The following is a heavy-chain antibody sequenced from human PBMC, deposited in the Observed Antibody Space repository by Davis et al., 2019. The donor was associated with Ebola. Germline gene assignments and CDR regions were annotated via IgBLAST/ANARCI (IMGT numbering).Heavy chain of an antibody. Sequence: PGGSLRLSCAASGFTFADYAMNWVRQAPGKGLEWVSGISWNSGNLGYGDSVKGRFTISRDNVKNSLFLQMNSLRAEDTALYYCVKGRYGRSGYYYMGSAFDIWGQGTMVTVSS. D-gene: IGHD3-22*01. V-gene: IGHV3-9*01. CDR2: ISWNSGNL. J-gene: IGHJ3*02. CDR3: VKGRYGRSGYYYMGSAFDI. CDR1: GFTFADYA.